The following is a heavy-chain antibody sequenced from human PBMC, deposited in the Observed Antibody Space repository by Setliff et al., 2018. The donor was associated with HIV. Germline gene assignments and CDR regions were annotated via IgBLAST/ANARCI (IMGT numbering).Heavy chain of an antibody. J-gene: IGHJ4*02. V-gene: IGHV4-39*02. CDR1: GDSITTFTTNDYY. Sequence: PSETLSLTCNVSGDSITTFTTNDYYWGWVRQPPGKGLAWIGSVYYSGKTYYNPSLRSRVTISMDTSKTQFSLILRSVTAADTAVYFCAREPSLPYYDSSDYYHVPQYYFDYWGQGTPVTAPQ. CDR2: VYYSGKT. CDR3: AREPSLPYYDSSDYYHVPQYYFDY. D-gene: IGHD3-22*01.